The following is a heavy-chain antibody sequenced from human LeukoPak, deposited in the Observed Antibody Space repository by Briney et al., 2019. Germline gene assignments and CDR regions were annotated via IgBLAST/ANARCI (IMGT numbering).Heavy chain of an antibody. CDR1: GFTFSSYA. V-gene: IGHV3-23*01. CDR2: ISGSGGST. D-gene: IGHD1-26*01. J-gene: IGHJ4*02. CDR3: AKDKPHIVGDRGVFDY. Sequence: PGGSLRLSCAASGFTFSSYAMSWVRQAPGKGLEWVSAISGSGGSTYYADSVKGRFTISRDNSKNTLYLQMNSLRAEDTAVYYCAKDKPHIVGDRGVFDYWGQGTLVTVSS.